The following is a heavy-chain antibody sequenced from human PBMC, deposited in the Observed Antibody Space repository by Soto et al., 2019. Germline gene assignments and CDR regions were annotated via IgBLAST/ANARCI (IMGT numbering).Heavy chain of an antibody. D-gene: IGHD2-21*01. CDR3: ASERVVIAPYYYYYYGMDV. CDR1: GFTVSSNY. CDR2: IYSGGST. Sequence: GGSLRLSCAASGFTVSSNYMSWVRQAPGKGLEWVSVIYSGGSTYYADSVKGRFTISRANSKNTLYLQMNSLRAEDTAVYYCASERVVIAPYYYYYYGMDVWGQGTTVTVSS. J-gene: IGHJ6*02. V-gene: IGHV3-66*01.